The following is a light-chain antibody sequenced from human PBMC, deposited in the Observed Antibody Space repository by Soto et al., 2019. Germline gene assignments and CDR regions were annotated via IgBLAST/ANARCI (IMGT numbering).Light chain of an antibody. Sequence: EIVLTQAPATLSLSPGERATLSCRASQSVSSHLAWNQQKPGQAPRLLIYDASNRATGIPARFSGSESGTDFTLTISSLEPEYFEVYYCQQRSNWPSIFTFGPGTNVDIK. CDR2: DAS. CDR3: QQRSNWPSIFT. V-gene: IGKV3-11*01. CDR1: QSVSSH. J-gene: IGKJ3*01.